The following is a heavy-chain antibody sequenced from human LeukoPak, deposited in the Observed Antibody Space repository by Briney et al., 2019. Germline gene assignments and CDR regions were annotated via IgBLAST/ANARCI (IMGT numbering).Heavy chain of an antibody. J-gene: IGHJ6*03. V-gene: IGHV3-53*01. D-gene: IGHD3-22*01. Sequence: GGSLRLSCAASGFTVSSNYMSWVRQAPGKGLEWVSVIYSGGSTYYADSVKGRFTISRDTSKNTLYLQMNSLRAEDTAVYYCARDTEYYYDSSGYYYYYYMDVWGKGTTVTVSS. CDR3: ARDTEYYYDSSGYYYYYYMDV. CDR1: GFTVSSNY. CDR2: IYSGGST.